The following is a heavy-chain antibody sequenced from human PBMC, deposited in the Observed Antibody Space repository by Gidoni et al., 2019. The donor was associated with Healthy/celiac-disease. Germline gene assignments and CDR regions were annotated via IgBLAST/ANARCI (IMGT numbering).Heavy chain of an antibody. Sequence: QVQLVESGGSVVQPGRSLRISCAASGFTFSSYAMHWVRQAPGKGLEWVAVISYDGSNKYYADSVKGRFTISRDNSKNTLYLQMNSLSAEDTAVYYCARGDTAMVEYYFDYWGQGTLVTVSS. V-gene: IGHV3-30-3*01. CDR1: GFTFSSYA. CDR2: ISYDGSNK. CDR3: ARGDTAMVEYYFDY. D-gene: IGHD5-18*01. J-gene: IGHJ4*02.